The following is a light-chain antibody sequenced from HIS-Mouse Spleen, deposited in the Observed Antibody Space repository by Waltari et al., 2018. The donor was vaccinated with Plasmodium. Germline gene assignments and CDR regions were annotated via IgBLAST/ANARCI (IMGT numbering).Light chain of an antibody. CDR2: DVS. J-gene: IGLJ1*01. Sequence: QSALPQPRSVSGPPGQPVTIPCTGTSRHVGGSNYVSWYQQHPGKAPKLMIYDVSKRPSGVPDRFSGSKSGNTASLTISGLQAEDEADYYCCSYAGSYTYVFGTGTKVTVL. CDR1: SRHVGGSNY. CDR3: CSYAGSYTYV. V-gene: IGLV2-11*01.